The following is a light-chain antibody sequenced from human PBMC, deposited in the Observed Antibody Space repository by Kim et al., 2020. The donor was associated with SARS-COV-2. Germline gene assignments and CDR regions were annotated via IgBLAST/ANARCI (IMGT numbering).Light chain of an antibody. Sequence: PATLSVSPGEGVTLSCRTSQSVGTSLAWYQQKPGQAPRLLIYGAYSRAAGAPARFSGRGSGTQFTLTISSLQSDDFAVYYCQHSVTFGGGTKV. J-gene: IGKJ4*01. V-gene: IGKV3-15*01. CDR1: QSVGTS. CDR3: QHSVT. CDR2: GAY.